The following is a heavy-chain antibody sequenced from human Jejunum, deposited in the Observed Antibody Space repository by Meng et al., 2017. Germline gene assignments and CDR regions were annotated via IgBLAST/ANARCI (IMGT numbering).Heavy chain of an antibody. CDR2: ITSSGGST. J-gene: IGHJ4*02. Sequence: EVQLLQSGGGWVQPGGSLRLSCAVSGLTFRNYAMSWVRQAPGKGLEWVSGITSSGGSTYYIDSVKGRFTISRDNSKNTLYLQMNSPRAEDTAVYYCAKEWIEIGHPHFDHWGQGTVVTVSS. CDR1: GLTFRNYA. V-gene: IGHV3-23*01. D-gene: IGHD5-12*01. CDR3: AKEWIEIGHPHFDH.